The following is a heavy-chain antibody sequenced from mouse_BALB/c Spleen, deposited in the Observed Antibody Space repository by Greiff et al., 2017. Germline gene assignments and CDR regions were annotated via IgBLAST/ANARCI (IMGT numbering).Heavy chain of an antibody. J-gene: IGHJ4*01. Sequence: VQLQESGPGLVQPSQCLSITCTVSGFSLTSYGVHWVRQSPGKGLEWLGVIWSGGSTDYNAAFISRLSISKDNSKSQVFFKMNSLQANDTAIYYSARNERCCNYAMDYWGQGTTVTGSS. CDR3: ARNERCCNYAMDY. V-gene: IGHV2-2*02. CDR2: IWSGGST. CDR1: GFSLTSYG. D-gene: IGHD3-3*01.